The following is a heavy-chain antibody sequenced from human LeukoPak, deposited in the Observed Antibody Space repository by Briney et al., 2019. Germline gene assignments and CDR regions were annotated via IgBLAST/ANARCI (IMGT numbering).Heavy chain of an antibody. V-gene: IGHV3-30-3*01. J-gene: IGHJ6*02. Sequence: GNSLRLSCAASGFTFSSYAMHWVRQAPGKGLEWVAVISYDGSNKYYADSVKGRFTISRDNSKNTLYLQMNSLRAEDTAVYYCARERFLEWLLYDYGMDVWGQGTTVTVSS. CDR2: ISYDGSNK. D-gene: IGHD3-3*01. CDR3: ARERFLEWLLYDYGMDV. CDR1: GFTFSSYA.